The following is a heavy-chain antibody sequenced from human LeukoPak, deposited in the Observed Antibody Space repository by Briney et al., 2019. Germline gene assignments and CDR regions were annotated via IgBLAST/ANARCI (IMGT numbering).Heavy chain of an antibody. V-gene: IGHV4-61*02. J-gene: IGHJ4*02. Sequence: SQTLSLTCTVSGGSISSGSYYWSWIRQPAGKGLEWIGRIYTSGSTNYNPSLKSRVTISVDTSKNQFSLKLSSLTAADTAVYYCARALGGYPANFDYWGQGTLVTVSS. CDR1: GGSISSGSYY. D-gene: IGHD1-26*01. CDR3: ARALGGYPANFDY. CDR2: IYTSGST.